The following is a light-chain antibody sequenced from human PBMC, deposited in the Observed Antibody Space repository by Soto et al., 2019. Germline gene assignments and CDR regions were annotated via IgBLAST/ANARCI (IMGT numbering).Light chain of an antibody. CDR2: EVS. Sequence: QSALTQPASVSGSPGQSITISCTGTSGDVGGYKYVSWYQQHPGKAPKLIIYEVSNRPSGVSNRFSGSKSGNTASLTISGLQAEDEADYYCSSYTNTTTVIFGGGTKLTVL. J-gene: IGLJ2*01. CDR3: SSYTNTTTVI. V-gene: IGLV2-14*01. CDR1: SGDVGGYKY.